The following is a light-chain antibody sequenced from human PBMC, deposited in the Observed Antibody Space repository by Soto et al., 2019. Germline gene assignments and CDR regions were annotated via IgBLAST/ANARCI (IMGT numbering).Light chain of an antibody. CDR2: DVN. CDR1: SGDIGAYNY. CDR3: CSYAHTSSV. J-gene: IGLJ3*02. V-gene: IGLV2-11*01. Sequence: QSALTQPRSVSGSRGQSVTFSCTGTSGDIGAYNYVSWYQFHPGKAPKMIIYDVNKRPSGVPDRFSGSKSGNTASLTISWLQAEDEADYYCCSYAHTSSVFGGGTKLTVL.